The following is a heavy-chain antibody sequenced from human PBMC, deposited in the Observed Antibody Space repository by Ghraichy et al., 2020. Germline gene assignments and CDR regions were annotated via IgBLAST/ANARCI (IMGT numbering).Heavy chain of an antibody. CDR3: ARDEQWLVKAPDYYYYGMDV. V-gene: IGHV3-21*01. Sequence: LSLTCAASGFTFSSYSMNWVRQAPGKGLEWVSSISSSSSYIYYADSVKGRFTIFRDNAKNSLYLQMNSLRAEDTAVYYCARDEQWLVKAPDYYYYGMDVWGQGTTVTVSS. J-gene: IGHJ6*02. CDR2: ISSSSSYI. D-gene: IGHD6-19*01. CDR1: GFTFSSYS.